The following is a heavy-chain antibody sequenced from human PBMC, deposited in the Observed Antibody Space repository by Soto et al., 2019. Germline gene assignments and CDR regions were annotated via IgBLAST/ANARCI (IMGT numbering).Heavy chain of an antibody. CDR3: ARWLTDRGVVVAAQPPLGMDV. CDR1: GYTFTSYY. D-gene: IGHD2-15*01. J-gene: IGHJ6*02. V-gene: IGHV1-46*01. Sequence: VKVSCKASGYTFTSYYMHWVRQAPGQGLEWMGIINPSGGSTSYAQKFQGRVTMTRDTSTSTVYMELSSLRSEDTAVYYCARWLTDRGVVVAAQPPLGMDVWGQGTTVTVSS. CDR2: INPSGGST.